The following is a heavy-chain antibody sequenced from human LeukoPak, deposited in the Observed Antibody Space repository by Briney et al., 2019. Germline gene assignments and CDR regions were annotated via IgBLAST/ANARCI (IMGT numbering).Heavy chain of an antibody. J-gene: IGHJ4*02. CDR3: AKRPSTVYYDSSGPFDY. D-gene: IGHD3-22*01. CDR2: ISATSAII. V-gene: IGHV3-23*01. Sequence: PGGSLRLSCAASGFIFSSYTMSWVRQAPGQGLEWVSAISATSAIIDYADSVKGRFTISRDNSKNTLYLQMNSLRAEDTAIYYCAKRPSTVYYDSSGPFDYWGQGTLVTVSS. CDR1: GFIFSSYT.